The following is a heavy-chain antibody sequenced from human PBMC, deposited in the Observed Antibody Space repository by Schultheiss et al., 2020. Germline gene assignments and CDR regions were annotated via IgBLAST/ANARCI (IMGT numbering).Heavy chain of an antibody. CDR2: VSSNGGST. Sequence: GGSLRLSCKASGYPLTSAVSWVRQAPGKGLEYVSAVSSNGGSTYYADAVKGRFTISRDNSKNTLYLQMSSLRLEDTAVYYCVKDHLQKYSSSSSGSAGFYFDYWGQGTLVTVSS. J-gene: IGHJ4*02. V-gene: IGHV3-64D*09. CDR3: VKDHLQKYSSSSSGSAGFYFDY. D-gene: IGHD6-6*01. CDR1: GYPLTSA.